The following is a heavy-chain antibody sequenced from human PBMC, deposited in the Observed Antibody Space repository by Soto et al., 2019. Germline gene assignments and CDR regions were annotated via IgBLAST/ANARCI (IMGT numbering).Heavy chain of an antibody. D-gene: IGHD6-13*01. V-gene: IGHV3-11*06. Sequence: PGWSLRLSCAPSVFTFIDDYMSWIRQAPGKGLEWVSYISSSSSYTNYADSVKGRFTISRDNAKNSLYLQMNSLRAEDTAVYYCARVGGQQLIRFHYWGQATLVTVSS. CDR3: ARVGGQQLIRFHY. CDR2: ISSSSSYT. J-gene: IGHJ4*02. CDR1: VFTFIDDY.